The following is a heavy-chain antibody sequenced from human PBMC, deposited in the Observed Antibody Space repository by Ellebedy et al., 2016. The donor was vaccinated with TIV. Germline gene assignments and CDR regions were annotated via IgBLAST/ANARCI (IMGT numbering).Heavy chain of an antibody. J-gene: IGHJ4*02. D-gene: IGHD1-26*01. Sequence: GESLKISXAASGFTFSSCAMNWVRQAPGKGLEWVSGISGNDYNTYYADSVKGRFTISRDNSKDTLYLQMNSLRAEDTAVYYCAKDLESESWDLLLPYYFHYWGQGTLVTVSS. CDR1: GFTFSSCA. CDR2: ISGNDYNT. V-gene: IGHV3-23*01. CDR3: AKDLESESWDLLLPYYFHY.